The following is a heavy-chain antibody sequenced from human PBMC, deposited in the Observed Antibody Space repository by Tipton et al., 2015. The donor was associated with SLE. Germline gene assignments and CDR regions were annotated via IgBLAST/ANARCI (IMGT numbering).Heavy chain of an antibody. J-gene: IGHJ3*02. Sequence: SLRLSCAASGFTFSSYAMSWVRQSPGKGLEWVANIKQDGSEKYYVDSVKGRFTISRDNAKNSLYLQMNSLRAEDTAVYYCARGKKAAPGTFDIWGQGTMVTVSS. CDR3: ARGKKAAPGTFDI. CDR1: GFTFSSYA. CDR2: IKQDGSEK. D-gene: IGHD6-13*01. V-gene: IGHV3-7*01.